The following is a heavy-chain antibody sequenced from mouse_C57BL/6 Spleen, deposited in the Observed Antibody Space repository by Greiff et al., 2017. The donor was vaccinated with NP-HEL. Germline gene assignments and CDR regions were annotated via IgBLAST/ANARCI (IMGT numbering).Heavy chain of an antibody. Sequence: VQLQQPGAELVKPGASVKLSCKASGYTFTSYWMQWVKQRPGQGLEWIGEIDPSDSYTNYNQKFKGKATLTVDTSSSTAYMQLSSLTSEDSAVYYCARRYGNWGQGTLVTVSA. J-gene: IGHJ3*02. V-gene: IGHV1-50*01. CDR1: GYTFTSYW. CDR2: IDPSDSYT. CDR3: ARRYGN.